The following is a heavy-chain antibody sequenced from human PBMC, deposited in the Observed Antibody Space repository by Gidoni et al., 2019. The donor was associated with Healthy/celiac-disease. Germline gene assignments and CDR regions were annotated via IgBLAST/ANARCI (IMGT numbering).Heavy chain of an antibody. Sequence: EVQLVESGGGVVQPGGSLRLSCAASGFTFDDYAMHWVRQAPGKGLEWVSLISGDGGSTYYADSVKGRFNISRDNSKNSLYLQMNSLRTEDTALYYCAKDLSYSGSYFGFDYWGQGTLVTVSS. J-gene: IGHJ4*02. V-gene: IGHV3-43*02. CDR3: AKDLSYSGSYFGFDY. CDR1: GFTFDDYA. D-gene: IGHD1-26*01. CDR2: ISGDGGST.